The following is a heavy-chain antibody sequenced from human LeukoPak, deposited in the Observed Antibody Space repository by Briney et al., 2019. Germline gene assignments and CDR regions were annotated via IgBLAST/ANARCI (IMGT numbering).Heavy chain of an antibody. V-gene: IGHV1-2*02. CDR2: INPNSGGT. J-gene: IGHJ3*02. D-gene: IGHD5-24*01. Sequence: ASVKVPCKASGYTFTDYYMHWVRQAPGQGLEWMGWINPNSGGTYYAQKFQGRVTMTRDTSISAACMEVSSLTSDDTGVYYCARPRDGYNYEAFDIWGQGTMVTVSS. CDR1: GYTFTDYY. CDR3: ARPRDGYNYEAFDI.